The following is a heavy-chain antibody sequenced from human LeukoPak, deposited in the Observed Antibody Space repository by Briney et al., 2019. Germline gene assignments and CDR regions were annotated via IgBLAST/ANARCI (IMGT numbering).Heavy chain of an antibody. J-gene: IGHJ4*02. V-gene: IGHV4-59*12. Sequence: SETLSLTCTVSGGSISRYYWSWLRQPPGKGLEWIGYIYYSGKTNYKPSLKSRVTISVAPSKKQFSLKLSSVTAADAAVYYCARSERWTAARYFDYWGQGTLVTVSS. CDR1: GGSISRYY. CDR3: ARSERWTAARYFDY. CDR2: IYYSGKT. D-gene: IGHD5-24*01.